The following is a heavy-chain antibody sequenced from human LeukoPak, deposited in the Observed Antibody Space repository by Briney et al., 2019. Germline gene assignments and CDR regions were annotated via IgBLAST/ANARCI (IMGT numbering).Heavy chain of an antibody. CDR3: ARGDNWFDP. CDR2: IYHSGNT. Sequence: SGTLSLTCAVSGASISSGYWWSWVRQPPGKGLEWIGEIYHSGNTNHNPSLKSRVTISVDKSKSQFSLNLSSVTAADTAVYYCARGDNWFDPWGQGTLVTVSS. CDR1: GASISSGYW. J-gene: IGHJ5*02. V-gene: IGHV4-4*02.